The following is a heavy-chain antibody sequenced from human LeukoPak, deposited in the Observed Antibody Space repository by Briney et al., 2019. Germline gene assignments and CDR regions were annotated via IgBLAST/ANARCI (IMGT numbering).Heavy chain of an antibody. J-gene: IGHJ4*02. Sequence: GGSLRLSCAASGFTFSSYAMHWVRQAPGKGLEYVSAISSNGGSTYYANSVKGRFTISRDNSKNTLYLQMGSLRAEDMAVYYCARAPPPTTVTRGEYYFDYWGQETLVTVSS. CDR2: ISSNGGST. D-gene: IGHD4-17*01. CDR1: GFTFSSYA. CDR3: ARAPPPTTVTRGEYYFDY. V-gene: IGHV3-64*01.